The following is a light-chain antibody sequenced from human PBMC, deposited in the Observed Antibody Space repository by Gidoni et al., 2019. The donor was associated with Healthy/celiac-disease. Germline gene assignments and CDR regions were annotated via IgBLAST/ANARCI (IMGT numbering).Light chain of an antibody. Sequence: DIQLTQSPSFLSASVVDRVTITCRASQGISSHLAWYQQKPRKAPKPLIYAASTLQSGVPSRFSGSGSGTEFALTISSLQPEDFETYTCQQLNSYPLCSSGPXTKLEIK. CDR1: QGISSH. V-gene: IGKV1-9*01. CDR3: QQLNSYPLCS. CDR2: AAS. J-gene: IGKJ2*04.